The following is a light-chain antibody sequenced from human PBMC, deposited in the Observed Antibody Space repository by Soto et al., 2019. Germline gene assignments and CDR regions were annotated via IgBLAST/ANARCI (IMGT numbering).Light chain of an antibody. CDR1: QSISSW. V-gene: IGKV1-5*01. Sequence: DIQLTQSRSTLSVTVGDGVTITCRASQSISSWLAWYQQKPGKAPKLLIYDASSLESGVPSRFSGSGSGTEFTLTISSLQPDDFATYYCQQYNSYSKTFGQGTKVDIK. J-gene: IGKJ1*01. CDR3: QQYNSYSKT. CDR2: DAS.